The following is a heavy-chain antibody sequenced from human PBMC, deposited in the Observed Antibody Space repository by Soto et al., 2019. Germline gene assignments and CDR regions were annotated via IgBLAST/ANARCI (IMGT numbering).Heavy chain of an antibody. V-gene: IGHV3-21*01. CDR3: ARVKTGSAAGIGSPADY. CDR1: GFTFSSYS. D-gene: IGHD6-13*01. CDR2: ISSASSYT. Sequence: GGSLRLSCAASGFTFSSYSMNWVRQAPGKGLEWISSISSASSYTYYADQVKGRFTISRDNAQNSLFLQMNSLRAEDTAVYYCARVKTGSAAGIGSPADYWGQRTLVTVSS. J-gene: IGHJ4*02.